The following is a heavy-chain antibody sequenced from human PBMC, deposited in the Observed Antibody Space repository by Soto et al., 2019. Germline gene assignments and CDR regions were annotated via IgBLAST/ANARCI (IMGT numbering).Heavy chain of an antibody. CDR3: ARGNSGAFDI. D-gene: IGHD6-19*01. J-gene: IGHJ3*02. V-gene: IGHV1-3*01. Sequence: QVQLVQSGAEVKKPGASVKVSCKASGYTLTTYSMHWVRQAPGQRLEWMGWMNPLNGDTKYSQRFQGRLTSIRDTSASTAYMELSSLRSEDTAIDYCARGNSGAFDIWGQGTMVTVSS. CDR1: GYTLTTYS. CDR2: MNPLNGDT.